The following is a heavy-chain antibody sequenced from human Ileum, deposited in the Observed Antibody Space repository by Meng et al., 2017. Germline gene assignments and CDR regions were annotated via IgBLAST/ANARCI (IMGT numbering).Heavy chain of an antibody. J-gene: IGHJ4*02. CDR3: ARDKGSGWSEEESGFDY. D-gene: IGHD6-19*01. CDR1: GFTFSSYE. Sequence: GGSLRPSCVASGFTFSSYEMNWVRQAPGTGLEWISYVSTSSDTIDYADSVKGRFTISRDNAKNSLYLQMNSLRTEDTAVYYCARDKGSGWSEEESGFDYWGQGTLITVSS. CDR2: VSTSSDTI. V-gene: IGHV3-48*03.